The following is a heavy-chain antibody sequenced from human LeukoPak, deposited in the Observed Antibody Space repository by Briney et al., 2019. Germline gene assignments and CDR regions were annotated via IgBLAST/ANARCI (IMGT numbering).Heavy chain of an antibody. CDR1: GYTFCNAW. CDR2: IKRKTDGGTT. J-gene: IGHJ4*02. CDR3: TTVQENDY. Sequence: GGSLRLSCAASGYTFCNAWMSWVRQAPGKGLERVGRIKRKTDGGTTDYAAPVKGRFTISRDDSKNTLYLQMNSLKTEDTAVYYCTTVQENDYWGQGTLVTVSS. V-gene: IGHV3-15*01.